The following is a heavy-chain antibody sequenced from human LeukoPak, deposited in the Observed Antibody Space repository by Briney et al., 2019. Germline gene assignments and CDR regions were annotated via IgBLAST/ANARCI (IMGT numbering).Heavy chain of an antibody. J-gene: IGHJ4*02. V-gene: IGHV3-23*01. CDR2: ISGSGGST. CDR3: AKEGQERIFHFES. D-gene: IGHD2/OR15-2a*01. CDR1: GFTFSSYA. Sequence: PGGSLRLSCAASGFTFSSYAMSWVRQAPGKGLEWVSAISGSGGSTFHADFVKGRFTISRDNSNNTLYLQMNSLRAEDTAVYYCAKEGQERIFHFESWGQGTLVLVSS.